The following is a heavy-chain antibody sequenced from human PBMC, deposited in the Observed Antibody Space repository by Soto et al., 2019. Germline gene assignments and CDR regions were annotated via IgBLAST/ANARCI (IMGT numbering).Heavy chain of an antibody. CDR3: ARRGYCSSTSCLDAFDI. D-gene: IGHD2-2*01. V-gene: IGHV4-59*08. Sequence: SETLSLTCTVSGGSISSYYWSWIRQPPGKGLEWIGYIYYSGSTNYNPSLKSRVTISVDTSKNQFSLKLSSVTAADTAVYYCARRGYCSSTSCLDAFDIWGQGTMVTVSS. CDR2: IYYSGST. CDR1: GGSISSYY. J-gene: IGHJ3*02.